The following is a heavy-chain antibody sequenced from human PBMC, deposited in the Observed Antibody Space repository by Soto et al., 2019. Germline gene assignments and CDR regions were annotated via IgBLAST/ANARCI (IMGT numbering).Heavy chain of an antibody. D-gene: IGHD6-13*01. CDR3: ARAAMGGSSWPFDY. Sequence: SEALSLTCAVSGGSIRSSNWWSWVRQPPGKGLEWIGEIYHSGSTNYNPSLKSRVTISVDKSKNQFSLKLSSVTAADTAVYYCARAAMGGSSWPFDYWGQGTLVTVSS. CDR2: IYHSGST. V-gene: IGHV4-4*02. J-gene: IGHJ4*02. CDR1: GGSIRSSNW.